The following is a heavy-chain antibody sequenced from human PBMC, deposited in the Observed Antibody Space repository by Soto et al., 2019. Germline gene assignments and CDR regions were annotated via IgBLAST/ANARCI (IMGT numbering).Heavy chain of an antibody. V-gene: IGHV3-23*01. Sequence: GGSLRLSCAASGFTFSSYAMSWVRQAPGKGLEWVSAISGSGGSTYYADSVKGRFTISRDNSKNTLYLQMNSLRAEDTAVYYCAKGLHYDFWSGYSDYWGQGTLVTVSS. CDR1: GFTFSSYA. CDR2: ISGSGGST. CDR3: AKGLHYDFWSGYSDY. D-gene: IGHD3-3*01. J-gene: IGHJ4*02.